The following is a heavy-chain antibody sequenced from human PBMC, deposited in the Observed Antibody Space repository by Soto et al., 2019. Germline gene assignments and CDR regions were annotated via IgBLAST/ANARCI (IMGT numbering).Heavy chain of an antibody. Sequence: SQTLSLTCTVSGGSISSGGYYWSWSRQHPGKGLEWIGYIYYSGSTYYNPSLKSRVTISVDTSKNQFSLKLSSVTAADTAVYYCARARYYYYYGMDVCGQGTTVTVSS. CDR3: ARARYYYYYGMDV. CDR2: IYYSGST. CDR1: GGSISSGGYY. V-gene: IGHV4-31*03. J-gene: IGHJ6*02.